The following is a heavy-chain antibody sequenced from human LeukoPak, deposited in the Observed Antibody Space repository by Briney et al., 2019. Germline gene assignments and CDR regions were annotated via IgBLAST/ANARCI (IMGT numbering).Heavy chain of an antibody. CDR3: ARARGYSYDYFDY. V-gene: IGHV3-53*01. J-gene: IGHJ4*02. D-gene: IGHD5-18*01. CDR1: GFTVSSNY. CDR2: IYSGGST. Sequence: GGSLRLSCAASGFTVSSNYMSWVRQAPGKGLEWVSVIYSGGSTHYADSVKGRFTISRDNSKNTLYLQMNSLRAEDTAVYYCARARGYSYDYFDYWGQGTLVTVSS.